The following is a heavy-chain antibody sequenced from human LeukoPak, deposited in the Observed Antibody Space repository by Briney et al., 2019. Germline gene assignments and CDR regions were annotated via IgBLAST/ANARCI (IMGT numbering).Heavy chain of an antibody. J-gene: IGHJ4*02. D-gene: IGHD3-22*01. Sequence: GASVKVSCKASGYTFTGYYMHWVRQAPGQGLEWMGWFNPNSGGTNYAQKFQGRVTMTRDTSISTAYMELSRLRSDDTAVYYCARSYDSSGYFDYWGQGTLVTVSS. CDR3: ARSYDSSGYFDY. CDR1: GYTFTGYY. V-gene: IGHV1-2*02. CDR2: FNPNSGGT.